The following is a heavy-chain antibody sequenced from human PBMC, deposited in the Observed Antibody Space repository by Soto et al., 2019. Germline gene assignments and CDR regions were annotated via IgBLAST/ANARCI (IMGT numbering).Heavy chain of an antibody. J-gene: IGHJ4*02. CDR1: GGTFSSYP. Sequence: QVQLVQSGAEVKKPGSSVKVSCKASGGTFSSYPISWVRQAPGQGLEWLGGTNGNLGTGNYAQKFQGRLTITNDKSTNSAYMEQSSLRSEDTAVYYSARRGSNGYFRYFDNWGEGTLVTVSS. V-gene: IGHV1-69*06. D-gene: IGHD4-4*01. CDR2: TNGNLGTG. CDR3: ARRGSNGYFRYFDN.